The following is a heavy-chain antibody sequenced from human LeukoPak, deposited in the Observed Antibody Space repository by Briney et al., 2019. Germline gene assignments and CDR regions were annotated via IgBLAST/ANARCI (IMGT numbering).Heavy chain of an antibody. J-gene: IGHJ4*02. D-gene: IGHD2-15*01. CDR2: IYHSGST. Sequence: SQTLSLTYAVSGGSISSGGYSWSWIRQPPGKGLEWIGYIYHSGSTYYNPSLKSRVTISVDRSKNQFSLKLSSVTAADTAVYYCASIYCSGGSCYFDYWGQGTLVTVSS. CDR1: GGSISSGGYS. V-gene: IGHV4-30-2*01. CDR3: ASIYCSGGSCYFDY.